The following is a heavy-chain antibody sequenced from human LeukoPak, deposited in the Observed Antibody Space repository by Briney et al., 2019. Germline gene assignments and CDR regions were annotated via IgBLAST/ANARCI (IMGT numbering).Heavy chain of an antibody. CDR3: AKGGATVIDY. V-gene: IGHV3-74*01. D-gene: IGHD4-17*01. J-gene: IGHJ4*02. CDR1: GFTFSNYW. CDR2: INSDGSST. Sequence: GGSLRLSCAASGFTFSNYWMHWVRQAPGKGLVWVSRINSDGSSTTSADSVKGRFTISRDNAKNTLYLQMNSPRAEDTAVYYCAKGGATVIDYWGQGTLVTVSS.